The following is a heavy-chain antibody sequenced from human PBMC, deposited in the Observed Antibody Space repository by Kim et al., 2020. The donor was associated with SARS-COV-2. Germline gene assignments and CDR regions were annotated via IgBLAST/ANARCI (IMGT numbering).Heavy chain of an antibody. J-gene: IGHJ4*02. D-gene: IGHD6-19*01. Sequence: YADSVKGRFTISRDKSKNTLYLQMNSLRAEDTAVYYCAKDTTIYEAVAGYWGQGTLVTVSS. CDR3: AKDTTIYEAVAGY. V-gene: IGHV3-23*01.